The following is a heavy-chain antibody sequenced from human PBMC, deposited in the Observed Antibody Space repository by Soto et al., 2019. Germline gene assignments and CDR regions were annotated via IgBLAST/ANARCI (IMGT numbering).Heavy chain of an antibody. J-gene: IGHJ6*02. CDR2: INAGNGNT. Sequence: GASVKVSCKASGYTFTSYAMHWVRQAPGQRLEWMGWINAGNGNTKYTQKFQGRVTITRDTSASTAYMELSSLRSEDTAVYYCARSEKLIVAAGSLYYYYHYVLYVRAQGTTVTVSS. V-gene: IGHV1-3*01. CDR1: GYTFTSYA. D-gene: IGHD6-13*01. CDR3: ARSEKLIVAAGSLYYYYHYVLYV.